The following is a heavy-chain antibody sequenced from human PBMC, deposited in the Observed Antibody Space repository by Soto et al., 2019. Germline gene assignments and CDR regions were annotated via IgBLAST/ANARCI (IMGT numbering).Heavy chain of an antibody. J-gene: IGHJ4*02. D-gene: IGHD5-18*01. Sequence: SVKVSCKASGFTFTSSAVQWVRQARGQRLEWIGWIVVGSGNTNYAQKFQERVTITRDMSTSTAYMELSSLRSEDTAVYYCAAVPRDTAMVGSFDYWGQGTLVTVSS. CDR3: AAVPRDTAMVGSFDY. CDR1: GFTFTSSA. CDR2: IVVGSGNT. V-gene: IGHV1-58*01.